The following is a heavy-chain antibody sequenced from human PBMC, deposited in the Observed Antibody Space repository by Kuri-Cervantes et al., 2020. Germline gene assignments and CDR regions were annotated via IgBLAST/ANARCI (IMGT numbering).Heavy chain of an antibody. CDR3: STGGKYRGMDV. CDR1: GFTVSSNY. CDR2: IKSKTDGGTT. D-gene: IGHD3-16*01. V-gene: IGHV3-15*01. J-gene: IGHJ6*02. Sequence: GESLKISCAASGFTVSSNYMSWVRQAPGKRLEWVGRIKSKTDGGTTDYAAPVKGRFTISRDDSKNTLSLQMNSLKTEDTAVYYCSTGGKYRGMDVWGLGTTVTVSS.